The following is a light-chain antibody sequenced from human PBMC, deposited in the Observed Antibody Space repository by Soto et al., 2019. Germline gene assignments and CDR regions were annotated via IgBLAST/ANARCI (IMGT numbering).Light chain of an antibody. Sequence: QSALTQPPSASGSPGHSVTISCTGTSSDVGGYNYVSWYQHHPGKAPKLMIYEISRWPSGVPDRFSGSKSGNTASLTVSGLQAEDEADYYCSSYAGSNNLVFGGGTKLTVL. J-gene: IGLJ2*01. V-gene: IGLV2-8*01. CDR1: SSDVGGYNY. CDR2: EIS. CDR3: SSYAGSNNLV.